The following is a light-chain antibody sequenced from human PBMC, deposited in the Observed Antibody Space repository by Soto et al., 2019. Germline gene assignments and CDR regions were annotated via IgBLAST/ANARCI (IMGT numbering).Light chain of an antibody. V-gene: IGLV7-46*01. CDR3: LLSDRGARV. Sequence: QAVVTQEPSLTVSPGGTVTLTCGSSTGSVTSGHFPYWFQQKPGQAPRTLIYDTSSKHSWTPARFSGSLLGGKAALTLSGAQPEDEAEYFCLLSDRGARVFGGGTKLTVL. CDR1: TGSVTSGHF. J-gene: IGLJ3*02. CDR2: DTS.